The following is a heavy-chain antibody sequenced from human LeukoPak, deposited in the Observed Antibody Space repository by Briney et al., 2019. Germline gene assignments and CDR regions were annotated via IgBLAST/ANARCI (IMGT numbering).Heavy chain of an antibody. V-gene: IGHV3-23*01. CDR2: IGGSGAKT. D-gene: IGHD3-10*01. CDR1: GFTFSSYA. Sequence: PGGSLRLSCAASGFTFSSYAINWVRQAPGKGLEWVSIIGGSGAKTFAISRDNSGNRVYLQMDSLRAEDSAVYFCVREVPMDRGVIGFYFDLWGPGTLVTVSS. J-gene: IGHJ2*01. CDR3: VREVPMDRGVIGFYFDL.